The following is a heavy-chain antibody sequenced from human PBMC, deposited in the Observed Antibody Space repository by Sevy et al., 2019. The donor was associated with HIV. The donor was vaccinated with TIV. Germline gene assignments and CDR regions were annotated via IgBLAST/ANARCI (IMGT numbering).Heavy chain of an antibody. CDR2: IYSDGSSL. CDR3: ARPYYDILTGYFIDSFDL. V-gene: IGHV3-74*01. CDR1: GFNFSSYW. Sequence: GGSLRLSCAASGFNFSSYWMHWVRQGPGKELTWVSRIYSDGSSLGYGASVKGRFTISRDNAKNTLYLQMNNLRAEDTAVYYCARPYYDILTGYFIDSFDLWGQGTVVTVSS. J-gene: IGHJ3*01. D-gene: IGHD3-9*01.